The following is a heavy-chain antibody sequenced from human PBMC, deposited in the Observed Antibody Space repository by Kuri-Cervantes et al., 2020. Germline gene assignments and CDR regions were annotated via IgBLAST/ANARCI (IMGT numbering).Heavy chain of an antibody. J-gene: IGHJ6*02. CDR3: ARAQTTLERFGLDV. CDR1: GFTFSSYA. D-gene: IGHD3-3*01. CDR2: ISGSGGST. Sequence: GESLKISCAASGFTFSSYAMSWVRQAPGKGLEWVSAISGSGGSTYYADSVKGRFTISRDNSKNTLYLQMNSLRAEDTAVYYCARAQTTLERFGLDVWGQGTTVTVSS. V-gene: IGHV3-23*01.